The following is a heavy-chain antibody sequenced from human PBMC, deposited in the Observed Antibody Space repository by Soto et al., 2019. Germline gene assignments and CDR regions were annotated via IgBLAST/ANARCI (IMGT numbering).Heavy chain of an antibody. D-gene: IGHD3-22*01. CDR1: GFTFSSYA. Sequence: GGSLRLSCAASGFTFSSYAMSWVRQAPGKGLEWVSAISGSGGSTYYADSVKGRFTISRDNSKNTLYLQMNSLRAEDTAVYYCARNYYDSPGYYFDYWGQGTLVTSPQ. J-gene: IGHJ4*02. CDR3: ARNYYDSPGYYFDY. CDR2: ISGSGGST. V-gene: IGHV3-23*01.